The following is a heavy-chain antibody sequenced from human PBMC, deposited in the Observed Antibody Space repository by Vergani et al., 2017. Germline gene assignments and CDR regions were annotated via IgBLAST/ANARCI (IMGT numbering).Heavy chain of an antibody. Sequence: QVHLVESGGGVVQPGRSLRLSCVVSGFTSSYYGMHWVRQAPGKGLEWVAVISYDGTQKYYADSVKGRFTISRDNSKITLYLQMNSLRTKDTAVYYCATKSCGTPGCQIGYFREWGQGTLVTVSS. V-gene: IGHV3-30*03. CDR3: ATKSCGTPGCQIGYFRE. CDR2: ISYDGTQK. D-gene: IGHD1-1*01. J-gene: IGHJ1*01. CDR1: GFTSSYYG.